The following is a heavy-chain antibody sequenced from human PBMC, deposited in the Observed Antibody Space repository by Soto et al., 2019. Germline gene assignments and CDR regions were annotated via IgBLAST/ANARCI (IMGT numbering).Heavy chain of an antibody. J-gene: IGHJ4*02. D-gene: IGHD3-16*02. CDR2: INPSGGST. CDR1: GYTFTSYY. V-gene: IGHV1-46*01. CDR3: ARESFGDYVWGSYRAFDY. Sequence: ASLRVSCKASGYTFTSYYMHWVRQAPGQGLEWMGIINPSGGSTSYAQKFQGRVTMTRDTSTSTVYMELSSLRSEDTAVYYCARESFGDYVWGSYRAFDYWGQGTLVTVSS.